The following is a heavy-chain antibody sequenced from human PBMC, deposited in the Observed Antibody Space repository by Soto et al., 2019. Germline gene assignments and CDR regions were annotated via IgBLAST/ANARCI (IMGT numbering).Heavy chain of an antibody. CDR2: ISYDGSNK. J-gene: IGHJ4*02. V-gene: IGHV3-30-3*01. CDR1: GFTFSSYA. Sequence: QVQLVESGGGVVQPGRSLRLSCAASGFTFSSYAMHWVRQAPGKGLEWVAVISYDGSNKYYADSVKGRVTISRDNSKNTLYLQMNSLRAEDTDVYYCATRREGYNFRDYWGQGTLVTVSS. CDR3: ATRREGYNFRDY. D-gene: IGHD5-12*01.